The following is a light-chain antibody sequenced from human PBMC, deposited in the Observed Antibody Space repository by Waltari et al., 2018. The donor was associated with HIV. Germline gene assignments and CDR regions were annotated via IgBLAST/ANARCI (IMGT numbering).Light chain of an antibody. J-gene: IGKJ5*01. CDR2: GAS. CDR1: QTISNNY. V-gene: IGKV3-20*01. Sequence: EIVLTQSPGTLSVSPGERATLSCRASQTISNNYLAWYQQKPGQAPRLLIYGASSRAIGIPDRFSGSGSGTDFTLTISRLEPEDFAVYYCQQYSSSPPITFGQGTRLEIK. CDR3: QQYSSSPPIT.